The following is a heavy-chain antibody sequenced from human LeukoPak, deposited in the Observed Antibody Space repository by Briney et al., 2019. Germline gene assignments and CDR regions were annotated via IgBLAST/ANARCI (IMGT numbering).Heavy chain of an antibody. J-gene: IGHJ6*02. CDR1: GGTFSSYA. Sequence: ASVKVSCKASGGTFSSYAISWVRQAPGQGLEWMGGIIPIFGTANYAQKFQGRVTITADESTSTAYMELSSLRSEDTAVYYCATGSGGPLYYYGMDVWGQGTTVTVSS. D-gene: IGHD3-10*01. V-gene: IGHV1-69*13. CDR3: ATGSGGPLYYYGMDV. CDR2: IIPIFGTA.